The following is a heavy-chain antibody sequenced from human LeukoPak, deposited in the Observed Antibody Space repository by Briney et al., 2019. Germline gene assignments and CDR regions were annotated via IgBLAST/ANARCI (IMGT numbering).Heavy chain of an antibody. CDR1: GLTFADSA. CDR2: ISGSGSYT. Sequence: GGSLRLSCAASGLTFADSAMSWVRQAPGKGLEWVSSISGSGSYTYYTDSVKGRFTISRDNSKNTLSLQMNSLKADDTAVYYCVPRDPNQLLSYWGQGTLVTVSS. CDR3: VPRDPNQLLSY. V-gene: IGHV3-23*01. J-gene: IGHJ4*02. D-gene: IGHD2-2*01.